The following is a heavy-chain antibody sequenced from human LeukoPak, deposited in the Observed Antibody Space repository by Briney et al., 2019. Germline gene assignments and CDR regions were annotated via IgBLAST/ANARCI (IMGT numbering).Heavy chain of an antibody. Sequence: NPSETLSLTCAVYGGSFSGYYWSWIRQPPGKGLEWIGEINHSGSTNYNPSLKSRVTMSVDTSKNQFSLKLSSVTAADTAVYYCARGQGNYVYDYWGQGTLVTVSS. CDR3: ARGQGNYVYDY. CDR1: GGSFSGYY. V-gene: IGHV4-34*01. J-gene: IGHJ4*02. CDR2: INHSGST. D-gene: IGHD4-11*01.